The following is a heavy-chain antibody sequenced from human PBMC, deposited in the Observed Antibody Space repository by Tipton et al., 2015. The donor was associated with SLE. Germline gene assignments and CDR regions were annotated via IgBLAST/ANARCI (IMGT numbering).Heavy chain of an antibody. V-gene: IGHV4-38-2*02. Sequence: TLSLTCTVSGYSISSGFYWGWIRQPPGKGLEWIGYIYYSGSTNYNPSLKSRVTISVDTSKNQFSLKLSSVTAADTAVYYCARPYSSGWWGRYYGMDVWGQGTTVTVSS. CDR2: IYYSGST. J-gene: IGHJ6*02. CDR1: GYSISSGFY. CDR3: ARPYSSGWWGRYYGMDV. D-gene: IGHD6-19*01.